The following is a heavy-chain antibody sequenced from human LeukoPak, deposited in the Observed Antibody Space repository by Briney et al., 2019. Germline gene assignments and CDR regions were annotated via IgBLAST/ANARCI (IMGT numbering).Heavy chain of an antibody. CDR3: AKSFAHDYVWGSYRYLDY. J-gene: IGHJ4*02. CDR2: ISWNSGSI. CDR1: GVTFDDYA. V-gene: IGHV3-9*01. D-gene: IGHD3-16*02. Sequence: GRSLRLSCAAAGVTFDDYAMHLVRQAPGKGLEWVSGISWNSGSIGYADSVKGRFTISRDNAKNSLYLQMNSLRAEDTALYYCAKSFAHDYVWGSYRYLDYWGQGTLVTVSS.